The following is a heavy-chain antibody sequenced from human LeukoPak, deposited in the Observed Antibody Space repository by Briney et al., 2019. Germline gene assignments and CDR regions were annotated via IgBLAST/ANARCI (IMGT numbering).Heavy chain of an antibody. Sequence: NPSETLSLTCTVAGGSISSYYWSWIRQPPGKGLEWIGYIYYSGSTYYNPSLKSRVTISVDTSKNQFSLKLSSVTAADTAVYYCARVYYDILTGYPYYFDYWGQGTLVTVSS. CDR3: ARVYYDILTGYPYYFDY. J-gene: IGHJ4*02. CDR1: GGSISSYY. CDR2: IYYSGST. V-gene: IGHV4-30-4*01. D-gene: IGHD3-9*01.